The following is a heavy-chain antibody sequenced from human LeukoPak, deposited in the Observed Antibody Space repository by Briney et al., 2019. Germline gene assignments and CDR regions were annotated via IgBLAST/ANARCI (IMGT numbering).Heavy chain of an antibody. J-gene: IGHJ4*02. D-gene: IGHD3-22*01. V-gene: IGHV1-46*01. CDR3: ARGPPLYYYDSSGYYKPSFDY. CDR2: INPSGGST. CDR1: GYTLTNYY. Sequence: ASVKVSCKASGYTLTNYYMHWVRQAPGQGLEWMGIINPSGGSTSYAQKFQGRVTMTRDTSTSTVYMELSSLRSEDTAVYYCARGPPLYYYDSSGYYKPSFDYWGQGTLVTVSS.